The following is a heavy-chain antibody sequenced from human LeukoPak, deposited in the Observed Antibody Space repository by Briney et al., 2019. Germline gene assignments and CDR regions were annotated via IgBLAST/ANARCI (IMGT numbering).Heavy chain of an antibody. CDR2: IIPIFGTA. V-gene: IGHV1-69*05. D-gene: IGHD2-8*01. Sequence: SVTVSCKASGGTFSSYAISWVRQAPGQGLEWMGGIIPIFGTANYAQKFQGRVTMTRDTPTNTVYMELSSLRTEDTAVYYCASVYLYGMDAWGQGTTVTVSS. CDR1: GGTFSSYA. CDR3: ASVYLYGMDA. J-gene: IGHJ6*02.